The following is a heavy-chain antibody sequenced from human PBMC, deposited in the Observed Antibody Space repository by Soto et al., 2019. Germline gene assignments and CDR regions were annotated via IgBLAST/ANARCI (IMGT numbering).Heavy chain of an antibody. J-gene: IGHJ4*02. Sequence: EVQLVQSGAEVKKPGESLKISCKGSGYSFANYWIGWVRQMPGKGLEWMGIIYPGDSNTIYSPSFQGQVTISVDKSISTAFLQCSSLKASDTAMYYCARGVDGHTWSLYWGQGTLVTVSS. V-gene: IGHV5-51*03. CDR1: GYSFANYW. CDR2: IYPGDSNT. D-gene: IGHD3-3*01. CDR3: ARGVDGHTWSLY.